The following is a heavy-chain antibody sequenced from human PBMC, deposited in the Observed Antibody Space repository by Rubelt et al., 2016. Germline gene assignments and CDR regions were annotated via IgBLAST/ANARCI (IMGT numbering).Heavy chain of an antibody. V-gene: IGHV4-39*01. D-gene: IGHD3-22*01. Sequence: GNIHYSGRTYYNPSLKSRVTMSVDTSKNKFSLKVSPVTATDTAVYYCARLPNYCDSSGYYDTYYYYGIDVWGQGTTVTVSS. CDR2: IHYSGRT. CDR3: ARLPNYCDSSGYYDTYYYYGIDV. J-gene: IGHJ6*02.